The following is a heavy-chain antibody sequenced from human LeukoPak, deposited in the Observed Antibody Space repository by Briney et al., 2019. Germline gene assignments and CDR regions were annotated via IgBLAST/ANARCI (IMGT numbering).Heavy chain of an antibody. J-gene: IGHJ4*02. CDR1: GFTVSSNY. D-gene: IGHD3-22*01. CDR2: IYSGGST. Sequence: PGGSLRLSCAASGFTVSSNYISWVRQAPGKGLEWVSVIYSGGSTYFADSVKGRFTISRHNSKNTLYLQMNSLRAEDTAVYYCARVAYYYDSSGYYYFDYWGQGTLVTVSS. CDR3: ARVAYYYDSSGYYYFDY. V-gene: IGHV3-53*04.